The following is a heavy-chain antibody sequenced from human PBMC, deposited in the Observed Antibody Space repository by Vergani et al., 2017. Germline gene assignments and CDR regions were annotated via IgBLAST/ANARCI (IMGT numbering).Heavy chain of an antibody. CDR3: ARSGYCSSTSCYGDAFDI. D-gene: IGHD2-2*01. Sequence: QVQLVESGGGLVKPGGSLRLSCAASGFTFSDYYMSWIRQAPGKGLEWVSYISSSSSYTNYADSVKGRFTISRDNAKNSLYLQMSRLRAEDTAVYYCARSGYCSSTSCYGDAFDIWGQGTMVTVSS. CDR1: GFTFSDYY. J-gene: IGHJ3*02. V-gene: IGHV3-11*05. CDR2: ISSSSSYT.